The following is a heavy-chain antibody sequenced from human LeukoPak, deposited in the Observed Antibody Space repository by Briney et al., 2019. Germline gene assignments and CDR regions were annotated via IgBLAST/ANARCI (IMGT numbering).Heavy chain of an antibody. D-gene: IGHD2-15*01. CDR2: IYYSGST. CDR1: GGSISSYY. Sequence: TSSETLSLTCTVSGGSISSYYWSWIRQPPGKGLEWIGYIYYSGSTNYNPSLKSRVTISVDTSKNQFSLKLSSVTAADTAVYYCARDLSFSACSGGSCYPSFPYGMDVWGQGTTVTVSS. J-gene: IGHJ6*02. V-gene: IGHV4-59*01. CDR3: ARDLSFSACSGGSCYPSFPYGMDV.